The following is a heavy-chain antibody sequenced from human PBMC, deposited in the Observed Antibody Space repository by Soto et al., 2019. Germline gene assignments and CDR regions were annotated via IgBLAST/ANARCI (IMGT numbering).Heavy chain of an antibody. V-gene: IGHV3-15*07. CDR2: IKSKTDGGTT. D-gene: IGHD6-19*01. CDR1: GFTFSNAW. CDR3: TTESGSSGWKRGMDV. J-gene: IGHJ6*02. Sequence: EVQLVESGGGLVKPGGSLRLSCAASGFTFSNAWMNWVRQAPGKGLEWVGRIKSKTDGGTTDYAAPVKGRFTISRDDSKNTLYLQMNSLKTEDTAVYYCTTESGSSGWKRGMDVWGQGTTVTVSS.